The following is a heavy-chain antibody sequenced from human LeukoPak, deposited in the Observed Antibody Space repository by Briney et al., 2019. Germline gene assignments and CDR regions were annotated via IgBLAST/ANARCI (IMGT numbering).Heavy chain of an antibody. J-gene: IGHJ4*02. V-gene: IGHV3-53*01. CDR1: GFTVSTNS. CDR3: ARAPMTTEDY. D-gene: IGHD4-17*01. Sequence: PGGSLRLSCTVSGFTVSTNSMSWVRQAPGKGLEWVSVIYSGGGTYYADSVKGRFTISRDRSKNTLYLQMNSLRAEDTAVYYCARAPMTTEDYWGQGTLVTVSS. CDR2: IYSGGGT.